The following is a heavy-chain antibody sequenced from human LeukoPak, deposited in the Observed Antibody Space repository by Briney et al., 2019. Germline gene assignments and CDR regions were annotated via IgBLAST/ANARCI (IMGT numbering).Heavy chain of an antibody. CDR3: AKRGPGSPQSGKYYFDY. J-gene: IGHJ4*02. D-gene: IGHD3-10*01. CDR2: ISGSAATT. Sequence: GGSLRLSCAASGFTFSSYAMSWVRQAPGKGLEWVSTISGSAATTFYADSVKGRFTISRDNSKNTLYLQMNSLRAEDTAVYYCAKRGPGSPQSGKYYFDYWGQGTLVTVSS. V-gene: IGHV3-23*01. CDR1: GFTFSSYA.